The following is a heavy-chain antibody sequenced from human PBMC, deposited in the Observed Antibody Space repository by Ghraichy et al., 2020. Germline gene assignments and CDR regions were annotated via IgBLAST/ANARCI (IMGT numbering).Heavy chain of an antibody. CDR3: ARHDGRSYYDSSGYADY. CDR2: IYPGDSDT. CDR1: GYSFTSYW. J-gene: IGHJ4*02. D-gene: IGHD3-22*01. Sequence: GESLNISCKGSGYSFTSYWIGWVRQMPGKGLEWMGIIYPGDSDTRYSPSFQGQVTISADKSISTAYLQWSSLKASDTAMYYCARHDGRSYYDSSGYADYWGQGTLVTVSS. V-gene: IGHV5-51*01.